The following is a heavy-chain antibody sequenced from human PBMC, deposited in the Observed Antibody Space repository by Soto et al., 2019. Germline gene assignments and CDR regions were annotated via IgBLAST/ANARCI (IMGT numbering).Heavy chain of an antibody. Sequence: GRSLRLSCAASGFTLSDHYMDWVRQAPGKGLEWVGRTRNKANSYSTEYAASVKGRFTVSRDDSKNSLYLQMNSLTIEDTAVYYCGRGLVGPILGAFDIWGQGTTVTVSS. CDR1: GFTLSDHY. V-gene: IGHV3-72*01. D-gene: IGHD2-2*01. CDR2: TRNKANSYST. CDR3: GRGLVGPILGAFDI. J-gene: IGHJ3*02.